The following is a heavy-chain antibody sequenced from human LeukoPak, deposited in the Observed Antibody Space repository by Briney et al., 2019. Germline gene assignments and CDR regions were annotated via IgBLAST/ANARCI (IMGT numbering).Heavy chain of an antibody. CDR3: ARCSSGGSCYVVE. J-gene: IGHJ4*02. Sequence: SETLSLTCTVSGASISSNYWSWIRQPPGKGLEWIGYIYYDGSTIYNPSLKSRVTISVDTSKNQFSLKLSSVTAADTAVYYCARCSSGGSCYVVEWGQGALVTVSS. CDR2: IYYDGST. V-gene: IGHV4-59*01. CDR1: GASISSNY. D-gene: IGHD2-15*01.